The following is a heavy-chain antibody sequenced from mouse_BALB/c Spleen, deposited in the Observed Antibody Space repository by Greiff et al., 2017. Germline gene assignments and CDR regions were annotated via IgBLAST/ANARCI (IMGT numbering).Heavy chain of an antibody. CDR2: INPYNDGT. Sequence: EVQLQQSGPELVKPGASVKMSCKASGYTFTSYVMHWVKQKPGQGLEWIGYINPYNDGTKYNEKFKGKARLTSDKSSSTAYMELSSLTSEDSAVYYCARCEFYYSYDEYFDVWGAGTTVTVSS. CDR1: GYTFTSYV. J-gene: IGHJ1*01. D-gene: IGHD2-12*01. V-gene: IGHV1-14*01. CDR3: ARCEFYYSYDEYFDV.